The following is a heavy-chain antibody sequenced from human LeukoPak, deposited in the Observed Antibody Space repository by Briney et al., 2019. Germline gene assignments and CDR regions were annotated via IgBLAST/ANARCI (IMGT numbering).Heavy chain of an antibody. Sequence: GESLKISCKGSGYSFTSYWIGWVRQMPGKGLEWMGIIYPGDSDTRYSPSFQGQVTISADKSISTAYLQWRSLKASDTAMYYCARIPGYSNGYLYYYYMDVWGKGTRSPSP. CDR1: GYSFTSYW. J-gene: IGHJ6*03. CDR2: IYPGDSDT. D-gene: IGHD5-18*01. CDR3: ARIPGYSNGYLYYYYMDV. V-gene: IGHV5-51*01.